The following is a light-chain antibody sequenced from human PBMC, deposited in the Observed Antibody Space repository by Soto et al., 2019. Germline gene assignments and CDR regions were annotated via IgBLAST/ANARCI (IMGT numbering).Light chain of an antibody. CDR1: QSINNW. Sequence: IQMTQSPATLSASVGDRVTITCRASQSINNWLAWYQQKQGKAPELLFYDASNLDSGVPARFSGSGSGTEFTLTISTLQPDDFASYYCQQYDSYCTFGQGTKADIK. J-gene: IGKJ1*01. CDR3: QQYDSYCT. CDR2: DAS. V-gene: IGKV1-5*01.